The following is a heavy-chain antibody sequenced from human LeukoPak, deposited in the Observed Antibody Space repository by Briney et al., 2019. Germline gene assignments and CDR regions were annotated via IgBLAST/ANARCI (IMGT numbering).Heavy chain of an antibody. J-gene: IGHJ4*01. V-gene: IGHV1-46*01. CDR2: LDPSGGST. Sequence: ATVKLSCKASGYTFTTYYIHWVRQSPGLGLGCMGILDPSGGSTTPAQRFKGRVALSSDTTSSTVYMELSSLRSEDTAVYYCARYYYFAYCGHGARVTVSS. CDR1: GYTFTTYY. CDR3: ARYYYFAY.